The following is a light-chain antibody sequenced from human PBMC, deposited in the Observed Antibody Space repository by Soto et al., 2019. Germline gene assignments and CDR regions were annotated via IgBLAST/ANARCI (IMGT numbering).Light chain of an antibody. Sequence: EIVLTQSPGTLSLSPGARAPLSCRASQSVSSSYLAWYQQKPGQAPRLLIYGASSRATGIPDRFSGSGSGTDFTLTISSLQPEDLAVYFCQQFSSAPLTFGGGTKVDIK. V-gene: IGKV3-20*01. CDR1: QSVSSSY. CDR2: GAS. CDR3: QQFSSAPLT. J-gene: IGKJ4*01.